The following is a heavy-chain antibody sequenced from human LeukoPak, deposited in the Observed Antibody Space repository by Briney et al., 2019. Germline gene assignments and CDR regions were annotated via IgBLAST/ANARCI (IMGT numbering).Heavy chain of an antibody. CDR2: FDNSGST. Sequence: PSETLSLTRTVSGGSISSSSYNWGWIRQPPGKGLEWIGSFDNSGSTYYNPSLKSRVTISVDTSKDQFSLKLTSVTAADTAVYYCARPPGIAAAWFDPWGQGTLVTVSS. CDR3: ARPPGIAAAWFDP. J-gene: IGHJ5*02. V-gene: IGHV4-39*01. CDR1: GGSISSSSYN. D-gene: IGHD6-13*01.